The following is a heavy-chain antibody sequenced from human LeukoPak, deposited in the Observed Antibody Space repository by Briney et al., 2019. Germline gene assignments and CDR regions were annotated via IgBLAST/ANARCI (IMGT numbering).Heavy chain of an antibody. V-gene: IGHV1-8*01. D-gene: IGHD6-13*01. J-gene: IGHJ3*02. CDR3: ARPPDSGSWWPYSSGPSDAFDI. Sequence: PRASVKVSCKASGYTFTSYDINWVRQATGQGLEWMGWMNPNSGNTGYAQKFQGRVTMTRNTSISTAYMELSSLRSEDTAVYYCARPPDSGSWWPYSSGPSDAFDIWGQGTMVTVSS. CDR2: MNPNSGNT. CDR1: GYTFTSYD.